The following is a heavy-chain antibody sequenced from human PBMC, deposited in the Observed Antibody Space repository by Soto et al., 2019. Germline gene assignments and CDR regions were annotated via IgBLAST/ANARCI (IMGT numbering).Heavy chain of an antibody. V-gene: IGHV1-69*01. CDR2: SIPLFGTA. CDR3: ARYRRGGDCFDY. J-gene: IGHJ4*02. Sequence: QVQLVQSGAEVKKPGSSVKVSCKASGGTFSSYAISWVRQAPGQGLEWMGGSIPLFGTANYSQKFQGRVTIIADESTSTAYMELSSLRSEDTPVNYCARYRRGGDCFDYWGQGTLVTVSS. D-gene: IGHD3-16*01. CDR1: GGTFSSYA.